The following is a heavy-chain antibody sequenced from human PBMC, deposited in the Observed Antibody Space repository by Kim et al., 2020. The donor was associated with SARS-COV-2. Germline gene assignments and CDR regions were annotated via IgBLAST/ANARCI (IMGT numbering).Heavy chain of an antibody. J-gene: IGHJ6*02. CDR2: ISSTGGT. D-gene: IGHD5-18*01. V-gene: IGHV3-23*01. CDR3: ARDRGSLVDTGTLDV. Sequence: GGSLRLSCAPSGFTFSSHAMSWVRQPPGKGLEWVSSISSTGGTYYADSVKGRFTISRDNSKNTLYLQINSLRGEDTAVYYCARDRGSLVDTGTLDVWGQGTTVTVSS. CDR1: GFTFSSHA.